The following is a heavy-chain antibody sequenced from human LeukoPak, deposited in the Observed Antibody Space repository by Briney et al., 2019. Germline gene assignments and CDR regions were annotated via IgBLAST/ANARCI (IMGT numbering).Heavy chain of an antibody. Sequence: SETLSLTCAVSGYSTSSGYYWAWIRQPPGKGLEWIGSINHSGSTNYNPSLRSRVTISVDTSKNQFSLKLSSVTAADTAVYYCARSGHCTSTSCYPGGHWFDPWGQGTLVTVSS. J-gene: IGHJ5*02. V-gene: IGHV4-38-2*01. CDR1: GYSTSSGYY. CDR3: ARSGHCTSTSCYPGGHWFDP. D-gene: IGHD2-2*01. CDR2: INHSGST.